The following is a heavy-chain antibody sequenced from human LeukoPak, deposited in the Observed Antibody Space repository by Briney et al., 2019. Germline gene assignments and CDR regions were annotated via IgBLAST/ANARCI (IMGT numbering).Heavy chain of an antibody. V-gene: IGHV6-1*01. CDR1: GDSVSTNSAA. J-gene: IGHJ4*02. Sequence: SQTLSLTCAISGDSVSTNSAAWNWIRQSPSKGLEWLGRTYYRSKWYNDYAVSMKSRIIINPDTSKNQFSLQLNSVTPEDTAVYYCARDPRGNSGRFDYWGQGTLVTVSS. CDR3: ARDPRGNSGRFDY. D-gene: IGHD1/OR15-1a*01. CDR2: TYYRSKWYN.